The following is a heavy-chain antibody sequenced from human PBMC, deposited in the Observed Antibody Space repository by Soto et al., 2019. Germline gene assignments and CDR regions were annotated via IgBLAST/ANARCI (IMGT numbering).Heavy chain of an antibody. CDR1: GYAFTTYG. J-gene: IGHJ4*02. V-gene: IGHV1-18*01. CDR2: ISAHNCNT. CDR3: ARGRYGDY. D-gene: IGHD1-1*01. Sequence: QVHLVQSGAEVKKPGASVKVSCQGSGYAFTTYGITWVREAPGQGLEWMGWISAHNCNTNYAQKLQGRVSVTRETSTSTPYMELRSLRYGATAVYYGARGRYGDYWGQGALVTVSS.